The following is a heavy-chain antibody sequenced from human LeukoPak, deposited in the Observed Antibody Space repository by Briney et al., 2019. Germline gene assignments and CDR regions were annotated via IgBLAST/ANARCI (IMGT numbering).Heavy chain of an antibody. J-gene: IGHJ4*02. CDR3: ARSHVLLWFGVN. CDR1: GYTFTSYD. Sequence: ASVRVSCKASGYTFTSYDINWVRQATGQGLEWMGWMNPNSGNTGYAQKFQGRVTMTRNTSISTAYMELSSLRSEDTAVYYCARSHVLLWFGVNWGQGTLVTVSS. D-gene: IGHD3-10*01. V-gene: IGHV1-8*01. CDR2: MNPNSGNT.